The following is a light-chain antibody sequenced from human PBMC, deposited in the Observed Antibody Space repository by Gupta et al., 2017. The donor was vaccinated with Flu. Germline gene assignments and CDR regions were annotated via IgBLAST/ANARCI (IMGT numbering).Light chain of an antibody. CDR2: GNS. CDR1: SSNIEDNY. CDR3: AVWDDRRDDWV. V-gene: IGLV1-47*01. Sequence: QSVLIPPPSASGTPGQRVTMSCSGSSSNIEDNYVFWYQQLPGPAPKIIIYGNSQRPSGIPDRVSGSKSGTSAFLAISGLRAEDEADYYCAVWDDRRDDWVFGGGTKVTVL. J-gene: IGLJ3*02.